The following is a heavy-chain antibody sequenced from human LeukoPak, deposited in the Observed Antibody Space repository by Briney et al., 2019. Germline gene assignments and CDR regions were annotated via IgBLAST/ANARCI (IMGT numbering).Heavy chain of an antibody. CDR3: ARREYNYGFVYFDY. Sequence: PGGSLRLSCAVSGFTFSSYWMHWVRQAPGKGLVWVSRINSDGSSTSYADSVKGRFTISRDNAKNTLYLQMNSLRVEDTAVYYCARREYNYGFVYFDYWGQGTLVTVSS. J-gene: IGHJ4*02. CDR2: INSDGSST. V-gene: IGHV3-74*01. CDR1: GFTFSSYW. D-gene: IGHD5-18*01.